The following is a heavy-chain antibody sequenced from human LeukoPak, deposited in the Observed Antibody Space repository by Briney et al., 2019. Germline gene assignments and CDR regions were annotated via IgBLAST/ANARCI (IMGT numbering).Heavy chain of an antibody. J-gene: IGHJ6*03. Sequence: TSETLSLTCTVSGGSISSSSYYWGWIRQPPGKGLEWIGSIYYSGSTYYNPSLKSRVTISVDTSKNQFSLKLSSVTAADTAVYYCARAPNLYCSGGSCYKRPIYYYYMDVWGKGTTVTVSS. CDR2: IYYSGST. CDR1: GGSISSSSYY. D-gene: IGHD2-15*01. CDR3: ARAPNLYCSGGSCYKRPIYYYYMDV. V-gene: IGHV4-39*07.